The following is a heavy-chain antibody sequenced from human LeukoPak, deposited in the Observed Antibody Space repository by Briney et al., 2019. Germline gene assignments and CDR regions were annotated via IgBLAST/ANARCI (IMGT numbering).Heavy chain of an antibody. D-gene: IGHD2-2*01. CDR1: GYSFSSYW. CDR2: IYPGDSDT. J-gene: IGHJ4*02. Sequence: GESLKISCKGSGYSFSSYWIGWVRQMPGKGLEWMGIIYPGDSDTRYSPSFQGQVTISADRSVSTAYLQWSSLKASDTAMYYCATQRYCSTTSCSFYFDYWGQGTLVTVSS. V-gene: IGHV5-51*01. CDR3: ATQRYCSTTSCSFYFDY.